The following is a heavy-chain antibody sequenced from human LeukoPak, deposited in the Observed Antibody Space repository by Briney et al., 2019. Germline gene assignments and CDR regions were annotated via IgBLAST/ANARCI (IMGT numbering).Heavy chain of an antibody. V-gene: IGHV4-4*07. D-gene: IGHD2-15*01. CDR1: GGSISSYY. J-gene: IGHJ4*02. CDR2: IYTSGST. CDR3: ARVGCSGGSCYYPFDY. Sequence: PSETLSLTCTVSGGSISSYYWSWIRQPAGKGLEWIGRIYTSGSTNYNPSLKSRVTMSVDTSKNQFSLKLSSVTAADTAVYYCARVGCSGGSCYYPFDYWGQGTLVTVSS.